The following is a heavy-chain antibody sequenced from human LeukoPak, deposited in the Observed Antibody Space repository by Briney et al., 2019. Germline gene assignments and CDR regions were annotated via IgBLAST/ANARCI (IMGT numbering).Heavy chain of an antibody. D-gene: IGHD6-13*01. CDR3: ARVSSYSSSLWGVFDY. CDR1: GYTFTSYG. Sequence: ASVKVSCKASGYTFTSYGTSWVRQAPGQGLEWMGWISAYNGNTNYAQKLQGRVTMTTDTSTSTAYMELRSLRSDDTAVYYCARVSSYSSSLWGVFDYWGQGTLVTVSS. J-gene: IGHJ4*02. CDR2: ISAYNGNT. V-gene: IGHV1-18*01.